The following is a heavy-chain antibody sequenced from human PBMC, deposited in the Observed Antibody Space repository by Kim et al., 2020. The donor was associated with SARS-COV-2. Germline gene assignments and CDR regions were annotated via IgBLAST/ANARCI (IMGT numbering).Heavy chain of an antibody. Sequence: GGSLRLSCAASGFTFSSYGMHWVRQAPGKGLEWVAVISYDGSNKYYADSVTGRFTISRDNSKNTLYLQMNSLRAEDTAVYYCAKDVLLWFGVLFGVIDYWGQGTLVTVSS. CDR1: GFTFSSYG. V-gene: IGHV3-30*18. CDR3: AKDVLLWFGVLFGVIDY. D-gene: IGHD3-10*01. J-gene: IGHJ4*02. CDR2: ISYDGSNK.